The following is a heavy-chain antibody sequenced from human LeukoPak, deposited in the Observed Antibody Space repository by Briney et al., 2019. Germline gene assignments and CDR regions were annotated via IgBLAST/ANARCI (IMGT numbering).Heavy chain of an antibody. V-gene: IGHV3-23*01. CDR2: ISGSGGST. CDR3: AKVFSVVSRGDYFEY. D-gene: IGHD2-15*01. Sequence: GGSLRLSCAASGFTFSRYVMSWVRQAPGKGLEWVSAISGSGGSTYYADSVKGRFTISRDNSKNTLYLQMNSLRAEDTAEYYCAKVFSVVSRGDYFEYWGQGTLVTVSS. J-gene: IGHJ4*02. CDR1: GFTFSRYV.